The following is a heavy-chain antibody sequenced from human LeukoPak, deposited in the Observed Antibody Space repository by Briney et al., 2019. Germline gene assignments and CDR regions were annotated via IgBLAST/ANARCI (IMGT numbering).Heavy chain of an antibody. Sequence: GGSLRLSCAASGFTVSSYCMNWVRQAPGKGLEWVSYISSSSSTIDHADSVKGRFTISRDNAKNSLYLQMNSLRDEDTAVYYCARKYSGSLDYWGQGTLVTVSS. CDR1: GFTVSSYC. CDR3: ARKYSGSLDY. V-gene: IGHV3-48*02. J-gene: IGHJ4*02. D-gene: IGHD6-13*01. CDR2: ISSSSSTI.